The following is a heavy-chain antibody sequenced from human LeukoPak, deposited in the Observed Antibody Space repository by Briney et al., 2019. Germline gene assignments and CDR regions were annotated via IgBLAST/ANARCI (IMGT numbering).Heavy chain of an antibody. D-gene: IGHD6-19*01. J-gene: IGHJ4*02. Sequence: SETLSLTCTVSGGSISSSSYYWGWIRQPPGKGLEWIGSIYYSGSTYYNPSLKSRVTISVDTSKNQFSLKLSSVTAADTAVYYCARRYSSGWYGSFDYWGQGTLVTVSS. CDR2: IYYSGST. CDR3: ARRYSSGWYGSFDY. V-gene: IGHV4-39*07. CDR1: GGSISSSSYY.